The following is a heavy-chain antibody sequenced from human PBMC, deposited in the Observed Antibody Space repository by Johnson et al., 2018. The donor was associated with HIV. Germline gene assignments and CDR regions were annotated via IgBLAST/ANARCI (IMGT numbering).Heavy chain of an antibody. Sequence: QVQLVESGGGVVQPGRSLRLSCAASGFTFSSYAMHWVRQAPGKGLEWVAVISYDGSNKYYADSVKGRFTISRDNAKNSLYLHMNSLRVEDTAVYYCARDSTPRGADYVDYGFDIWGQGTMVAVYS. J-gene: IGHJ3*02. CDR1: GFTFSSYA. D-gene: IGHD4-17*01. CDR2: ISYDGSNK. V-gene: IGHV3-30-3*01. CDR3: ARDSTPRGADYVDYGFDI.